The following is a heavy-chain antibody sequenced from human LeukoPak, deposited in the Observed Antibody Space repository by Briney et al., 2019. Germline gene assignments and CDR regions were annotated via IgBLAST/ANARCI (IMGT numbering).Heavy chain of an antibody. Sequence: PGGSLRLSCAGSGFTFSSYAMSWVRQGPGKGLEWVSSIGGSGTSAYYADSVKGRFTISRDNSKNTLYLQMNSLRAEYTAVYYCARDHEQQLVPTYFDYWGQGTLVTASS. CDR1: GFTFSSYA. J-gene: IGHJ4*02. D-gene: IGHD6-13*01. V-gene: IGHV3-23*01. CDR3: ARDHEQQLVPTYFDY. CDR2: IGGSGTSA.